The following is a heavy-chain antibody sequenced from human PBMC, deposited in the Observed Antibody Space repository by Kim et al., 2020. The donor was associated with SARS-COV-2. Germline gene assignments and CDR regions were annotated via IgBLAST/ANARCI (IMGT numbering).Heavy chain of an antibody. CDR2: ISSSSSTR. CDR1: GFILSSYN. D-gene: IGHD6-19*01. V-gene: IGHV3-48*02. CDR3: ARDGLLELESSWYGGGPSAIDD. J-gene: IGHJ4*02. Sequence: GGSLRLSCAASGFILSSYNMNWVRQAPGKGLEWVSYISSSSSTRYYADSVKGRFTISRDNAKNSLFLQMNSLRDEDTAVYYCARDGLLELESSWYGGGPSAIDDCGQGALVTVSS.